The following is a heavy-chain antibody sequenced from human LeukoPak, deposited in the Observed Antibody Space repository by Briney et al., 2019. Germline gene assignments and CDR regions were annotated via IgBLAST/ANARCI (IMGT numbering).Heavy chain of an antibody. V-gene: IGHV1-2*02. CDR2: INPNSGGT. CDR3: ARGHRPAQLLWGVQFFDY. Sequence: ASVKVSCKASGHTFTGYYMHWVRQAPGQGLEWMGWINPNSGGTNYAQKFQGRVTMTRDTSTSTVYMELSSLRSEDTAAYYCARGHRPAQLLWGVQFFDYWGQGTLVTVSS. CDR1: GHTFTGYY. J-gene: IGHJ4*02. D-gene: IGHD2-2*01.